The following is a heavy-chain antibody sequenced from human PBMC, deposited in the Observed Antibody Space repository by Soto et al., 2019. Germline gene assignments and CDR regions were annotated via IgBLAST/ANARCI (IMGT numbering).Heavy chain of an antibody. CDR2: ISGSGGST. CDR1: GFTFSSYA. Sequence: GGSLRLSCAASGFTFSSYAMSWVRQAPGKGLEWVSAISGSGGSTYYADSVKGRFTISRDNSKNTLYLQMNSLRAEDTAVYYCAILDVGVFSFDYWGQGTLVTVSS. D-gene: IGHD3-10*01. J-gene: IGHJ4*02. V-gene: IGHV3-23*01. CDR3: AILDVGVFSFDY.